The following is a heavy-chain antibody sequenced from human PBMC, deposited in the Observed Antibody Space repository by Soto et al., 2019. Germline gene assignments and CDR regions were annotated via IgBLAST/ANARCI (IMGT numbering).Heavy chain of an antibody. J-gene: IGHJ4*02. D-gene: IGHD3-16*02. CDR2: INPSGGST. CDR1: GYTFTSYY. CDR3: ARALRLGELSLVGELVPFDY. Sequence: ASVKVSCKASGYTFTSYYMHWVRQAPGQGLEWMGIINPSGGSTSYAQKFQGRVTMTRDTSTSTVYMELSSLRSEDTAVYYCARALRLGELSLVGELVPFDYWGQGTLVTVSS. V-gene: IGHV1-46*01.